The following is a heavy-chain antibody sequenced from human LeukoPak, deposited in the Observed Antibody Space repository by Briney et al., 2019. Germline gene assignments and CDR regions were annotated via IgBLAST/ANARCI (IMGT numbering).Heavy chain of an antibody. CDR2: IYYSGST. V-gene: IGHV4-59*01. CDR3: ARDRRESYGPYYYYGMDV. J-gene: IGHJ6*02. D-gene: IGHD1-26*01. CDR1: GGSISNY. Sequence: SSETLSLTCTVSGGSISNYWSWIRQPPGKGLEWIGYIYYSGSTNYNPSLKSRVTISVDTSKNQFSLKLSSVTAADTAVYYCARDRRESYGPYYYYGMDVWGQGTTVTVSS.